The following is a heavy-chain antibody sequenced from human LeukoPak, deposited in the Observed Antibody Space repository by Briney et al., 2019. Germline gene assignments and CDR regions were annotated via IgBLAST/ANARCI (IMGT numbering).Heavy chain of an antibody. CDR2: IYYSGST. CDR3: ASGGAYYFDY. D-gene: IGHD3-10*01. J-gene: IGHJ4*02. CDR1: GGSISSSSYY. Sequence: SETLSLTCTVPGGSISSSSYYWGWMRKPPGKGLEWTGSIYYSGSTYYNPSLKRRVTISGDTSKNQFSLRLSSVTATDTAVYYCASGGAYYFDYWGQGTLLTVSS. V-gene: IGHV4-39*01.